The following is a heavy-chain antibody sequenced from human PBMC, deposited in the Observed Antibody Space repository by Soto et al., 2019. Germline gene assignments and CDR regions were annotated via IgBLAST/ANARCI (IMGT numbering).Heavy chain of an antibody. Sequence: QVQLVQSGTEVKKPGSSVKVSCKASGGTFSTYTMTWVRQAPGQGLEWMGGIIPLFGTANYAQKFQGRVTITADESTSTVYMELSSLRSEDTAVYYCARSQDSSGYLNNCFDPWGQGTLVTVSS. CDR1: GGTFSTYT. V-gene: IGHV1-69*01. J-gene: IGHJ5*02. CDR3: ARSQDSSGYLNNCFDP. CDR2: IIPLFGTA. D-gene: IGHD3-22*01.